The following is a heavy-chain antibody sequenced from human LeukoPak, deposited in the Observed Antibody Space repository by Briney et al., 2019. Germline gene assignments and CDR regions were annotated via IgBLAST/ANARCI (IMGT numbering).Heavy chain of an antibody. CDR2: ISYDGSNK. Sequence: GGSLRLSCAASGSTFSSYAMHWVRQAPGKGLEWVAVISYDGSNKYYADPVKGRFTISRDNSKNTLYLQMNSLRAEDTAVYYCARDRGSYYYYYGMDVWGQGTTVTVSS. J-gene: IGHJ6*02. CDR3: ARDRGSYYYYYGMDV. D-gene: IGHD1-26*01. V-gene: IGHV3-30-3*01. CDR1: GSTFSSYA.